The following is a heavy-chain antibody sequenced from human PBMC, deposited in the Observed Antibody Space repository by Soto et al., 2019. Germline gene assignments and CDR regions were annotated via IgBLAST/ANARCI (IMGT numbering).Heavy chain of an antibody. CDR3: ARVATVTIRQYNLFDP. D-gene: IGHD4-4*01. CDR1: GYTFTSYG. Sequence: QVQLVQSGAEVKKPGASVKVSCKASGYTFTSYGISWVRQAPGQGLEWMGWISAYNGNTNYAQKLQGRVTTTTDTSTSTAYMELRSLRSDDTAVYYCARVATVTIRQYNLFDPWGQGTLVTVSS. J-gene: IGHJ5*02. V-gene: IGHV1-18*01. CDR2: ISAYNGNT.